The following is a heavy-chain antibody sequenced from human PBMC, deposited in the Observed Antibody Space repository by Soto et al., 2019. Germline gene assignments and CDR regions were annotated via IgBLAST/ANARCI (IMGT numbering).Heavy chain of an antibody. Sequence: GGSLRLSCAASGFTFSSYWMSWVRQAPGKGLEWVANIKQDGSEKYYVDSVKGRFTISRDNAKNSLYLQMNSLRAEDTAVYYCARDSGDDFWSGSFYYYYMDVWGNGTTVTVSS. CDR1: GFTFSSYW. J-gene: IGHJ6*03. CDR3: ARDSGDDFWSGSFYYYYMDV. CDR2: IKQDGSEK. V-gene: IGHV3-7*01. D-gene: IGHD3-3*01.